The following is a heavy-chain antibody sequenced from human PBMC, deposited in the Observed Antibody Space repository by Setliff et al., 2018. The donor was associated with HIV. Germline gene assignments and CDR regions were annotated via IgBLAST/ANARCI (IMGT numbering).Heavy chain of an antibody. Sequence: ASVKVSCKASGVTFNYSFITWVRQAPGQGLEWMGGVVPTIHEATYAQKFQGRVTITADESATTVYMEMSGLTSEDTAIYYCARGADASGYFCREYFQHWGQGTLVTVSS. D-gene: IGHD3-22*01. CDR2: VVPTIHEA. CDR1: GVTFNYSF. CDR3: ARGADASGYFCREYFQH. J-gene: IGHJ1*01. V-gene: IGHV1-69*13.